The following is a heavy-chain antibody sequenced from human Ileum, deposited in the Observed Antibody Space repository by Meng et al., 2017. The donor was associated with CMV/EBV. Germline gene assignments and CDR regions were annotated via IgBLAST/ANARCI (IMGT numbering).Heavy chain of an antibody. CDR3: ARVSRVCSSTSCYIRYYFDY. J-gene: IGHJ4*02. Sequence: ASVKVSCKASGYTFTSYDINWVRQATGQGLEWMGWMNPNSGNTGYAQKFQGRVTMTRNTSISTAYMELSSLRSEDTAVYYCARVSRVCSSTSCYIRYYFDYWGQGTVVTVSS. V-gene: IGHV1-8*01. CDR2: MNPNSGNT. CDR1: GYTFTSYD. D-gene: IGHD2-2*02.